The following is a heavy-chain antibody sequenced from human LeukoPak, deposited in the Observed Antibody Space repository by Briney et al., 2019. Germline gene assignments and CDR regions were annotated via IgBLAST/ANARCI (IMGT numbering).Heavy chain of an antibody. D-gene: IGHD3-10*01. CDR3: ARDGSDMVRGVIIFDY. CDR2: INPNSGGT. Sequence: ASVKVSCKASGYTFTGYYMHWVRQAPGQGLEWMGWINPNSGGTNYAQKFQGRVTMTRDTSISTVYMELSRLRSDDTAVYYCARDGSDMVRGVIIFDYWGQGTLVTVSS. CDR1: GYTFTGYY. J-gene: IGHJ4*02. V-gene: IGHV1-2*02.